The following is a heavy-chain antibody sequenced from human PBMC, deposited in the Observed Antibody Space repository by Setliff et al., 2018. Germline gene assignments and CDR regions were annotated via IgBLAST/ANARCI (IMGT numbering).Heavy chain of an antibody. V-gene: IGHV4-34*01. D-gene: IGHD3-10*01. J-gene: IGHJ3*02. CDR2: INHSGST. CDR1: DGSFSDYY. CDR3: ARRWNFGPYGSGIHDAFDI. Sequence: SETLSLTCAVYDGSFSDYYWSWIRQPPGKGLEWIGEINHSGSTNYKSSLKSRVTISVDTSKNQFSLKLNSVTAADTAVYYCARRWNFGPYGSGIHDAFDIWGQGTKVTV.